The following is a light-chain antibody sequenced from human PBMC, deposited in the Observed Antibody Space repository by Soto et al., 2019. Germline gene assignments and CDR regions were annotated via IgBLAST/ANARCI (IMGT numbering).Light chain of an antibody. CDR2: DAS. CDR3: QQYGSLTGT. V-gene: IGKV3-11*01. CDR1: QSVSSY. Sequence: EIVLTQSPATLSLSPGEIATLSFSASQSVSSYLAWYQQKPGQAPRLLIYDASNRATGIPARFSGSGSGTDFTLTISRLEPEDFAVYYCQQYGSLTGTFGQGTKVDIK. J-gene: IGKJ1*01.